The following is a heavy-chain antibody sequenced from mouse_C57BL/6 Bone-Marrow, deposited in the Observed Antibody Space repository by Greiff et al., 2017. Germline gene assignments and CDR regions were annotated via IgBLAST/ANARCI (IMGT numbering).Heavy chain of an antibody. Sequence: QVQLKESGAELARPGASVKLSCKASGYTFTSYGISWVKQRTGQGLEWIGEIYPRSGNTNYNEKFKGKATLTADKSSSTAYMELRSLTSDDSAVYVYARDDGFNFDYWGQGTTLTVSA. CDR3: ARDDGFNFDY. CDR2: IYPRSGNT. D-gene: IGHD2-3*01. CDR1: GYTFTSYG. V-gene: IGHV1-81*01. J-gene: IGHJ2*01.